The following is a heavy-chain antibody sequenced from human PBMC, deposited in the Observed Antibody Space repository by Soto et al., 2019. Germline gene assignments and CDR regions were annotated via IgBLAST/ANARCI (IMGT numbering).Heavy chain of an antibody. CDR2: IFPSGTT. D-gene: IGHD2-2*01. J-gene: IGHJ6*02. Sequence: SETLSLTCGVSGGSLSGATYSWNWIRQPPGKGLEWIGYIFPSGTTYYNPSLKSRVTISIDVSKNQFSLSLRSLTAADTAVYYCARQTVDIVVVPAAKTDYYGMDVWGQGTTVTVSS. V-gene: IGHV4-30-2*01. CDR1: GGSLSGATYS. CDR3: ARQTVDIVVVPAAKTDYYGMDV.